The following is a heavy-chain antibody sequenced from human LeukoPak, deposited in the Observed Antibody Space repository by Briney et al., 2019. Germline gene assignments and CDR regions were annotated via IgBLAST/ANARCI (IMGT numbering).Heavy chain of an antibody. CDR2: ISGSGGST. Sequence: GGSLRLSCAASGFTFSSYSMNWVRQAPGKGLEWVSAISGSGGSTYYADSVKGRFTISRDNSKNTLYLQMNSLRAEDTAVYYCAKDSAYGDYVLGYWGQGTLVTVSS. CDR1: GFTFSSYS. J-gene: IGHJ4*02. V-gene: IGHV3-23*01. CDR3: AKDSAYGDYVLGY. D-gene: IGHD4-17*01.